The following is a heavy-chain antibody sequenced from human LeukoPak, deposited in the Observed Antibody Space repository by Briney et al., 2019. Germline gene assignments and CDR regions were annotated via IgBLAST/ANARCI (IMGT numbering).Heavy chain of an antibody. D-gene: IGHD2-2*01. CDR1: GCTFSSYW. CDR2: INSDGSST. V-gene: IGHV3-74*01. CDR3: AREEICTSPSCWGNWFDP. J-gene: IGHJ5*02. Sequence: GGSLRLSCAAAGCTFSSYWMHWGRQAPGKVLVWVSRINSDGSSTSCADSVKGRFTISRDNAKNTLYLQINTLRAEDTAVYSCAREEICTSPSCWGNWFDPWGQGTLVTVSS.